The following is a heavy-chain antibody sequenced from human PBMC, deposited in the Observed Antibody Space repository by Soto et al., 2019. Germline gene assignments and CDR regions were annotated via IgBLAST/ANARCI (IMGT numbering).Heavy chain of an antibody. D-gene: IGHD3-10*01. Sequence: SVKVSCKASGGTFSSYAISWVRQAPGQGLEWMGGIVPIFGTANYAQKFQGRVTITADKSTSTAYMELSSLRSEDTAVYYCARDSRYGSGSYAFDYWGQGTLVTVYS. J-gene: IGHJ4*02. CDR3: ARDSRYGSGSYAFDY. CDR1: GGTFSSYA. V-gene: IGHV1-69*06. CDR2: IVPIFGTA.